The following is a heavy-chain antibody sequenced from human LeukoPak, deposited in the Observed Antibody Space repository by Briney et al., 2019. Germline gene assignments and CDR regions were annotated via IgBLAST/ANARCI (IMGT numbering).Heavy chain of an antibody. CDR3: ARVPPHSGHMDV. Sequence: GGSLRLSCAASGFTLSEYYMSWIRQAPGKGLDWVSHISISGNTIHYVESVKGRFTISRDNVKNLLYLQMNSLRVDDTALYYCARVPPHSGHMDVWGNGTTVTVSS. CDR1: GFTLSEYY. D-gene: IGHD2-21*01. CDR2: ISISGNTI. V-gene: IGHV3-11*01. J-gene: IGHJ6*03.